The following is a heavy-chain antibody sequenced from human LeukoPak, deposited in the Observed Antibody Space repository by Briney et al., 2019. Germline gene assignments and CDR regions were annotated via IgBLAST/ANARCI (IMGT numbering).Heavy chain of an antibody. CDR1: GFIVRSNY. CDR2: IHGGGTT. Sequence: GGSLRLSCAASGFIVRSNYMSWVRQAQGKRLESVAVIHGGGTTLYADSVKGRFTISRDDSKNTLSLQMNSLRDEDTALYYCVKSYSGWTGQSWGQGTQVTVSS. D-gene: IGHD6-19*01. CDR3: VKSYSGWTGQS. J-gene: IGHJ5*02. V-gene: IGHV3-66*01.